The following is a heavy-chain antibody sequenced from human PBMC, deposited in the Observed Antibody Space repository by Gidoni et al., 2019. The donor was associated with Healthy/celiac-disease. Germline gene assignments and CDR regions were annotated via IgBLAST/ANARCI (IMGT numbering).Heavy chain of an antibody. CDR2: ISYDGSNK. CDR3: ARGTAGVRGVIKGADY. V-gene: IGHV3-30-3*01. CDR1: GFPFSRYA. Sequence: QVQLVESGGGVVQPGRSLRLSCAASGFPFSRYAMHWVRQAPGKGLEWVAVISYDGSNKYYADSVKGRFTISRDNSKNTLYLQMNSLRAEDTAVYYCARGTAGVRGVIKGADYWGQGTLVTVSS. J-gene: IGHJ4*02. D-gene: IGHD3-10*01.